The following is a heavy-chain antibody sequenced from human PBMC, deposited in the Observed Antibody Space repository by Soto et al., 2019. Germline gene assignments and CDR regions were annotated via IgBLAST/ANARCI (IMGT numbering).Heavy chain of an antibody. Sequence: ASVKVSCKASGYTFTGYYIHWVRQAPGQGLEWRAWINPHNGDTNSAQKFQGRVTMTRDTSVRTAHMELNGLTSDDAAVYFCAKGGGDSAGYYTYFFDHWGQGTLVTVSS. CDR2: INPHNGDT. CDR3: AKGGGDSAGYYTYFFDH. J-gene: IGHJ4*02. D-gene: IGHD3-22*01. V-gene: IGHV1-2*02. CDR1: GYTFTGYY.